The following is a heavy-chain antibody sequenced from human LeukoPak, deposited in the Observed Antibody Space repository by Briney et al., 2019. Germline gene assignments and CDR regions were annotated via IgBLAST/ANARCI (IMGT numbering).Heavy chain of an antibody. J-gene: IGHJ6*03. V-gene: IGHV1-69*04. D-gene: IGHD2-2*01. CDR3: ARDYIVVVPAAISYYYYYMDV. CDR2: IIPILGIA. CDR1: GGTFSSYA. Sequence: GSSVKVSCKASGGTFSSYAISWVRQAPGQGLEWMGRIIPILGIANYAQKFQGRVTITADKSTSTAYMELSSLRSEDTAVYYCARDYIVVVPAAISYYYYYMDVWGKGTTVTVSS.